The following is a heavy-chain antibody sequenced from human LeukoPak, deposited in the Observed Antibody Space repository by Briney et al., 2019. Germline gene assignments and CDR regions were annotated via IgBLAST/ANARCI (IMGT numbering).Heavy chain of an antibody. J-gene: IGHJ4*02. CDR2: ISGSGGST. CDR3: ARGYVWGSYRHDY. V-gene: IGHV3-23*01. D-gene: IGHD3-16*02. Sequence: GGSLRLSCAASGFTFSSYSMNWVRQAPGKGLEWVSAISGSGGSTYYADSVKGRFTISRDNSKNTLYLQMNSLRAEDTAVYYCARGYVWGSYRHDYWGQGTLVTVSS. CDR1: GFTFSSYS.